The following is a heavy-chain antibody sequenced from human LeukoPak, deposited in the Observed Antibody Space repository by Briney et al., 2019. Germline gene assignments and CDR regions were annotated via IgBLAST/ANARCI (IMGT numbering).Heavy chain of an antibody. Sequence: GGSLRLSCAASGFTFSSYSMNWVRQAPGKGLEWVSSISSSSSYIYYADSVKGRFTISRDNAKNSLYLQMNSLRAEDTAVYYCATAAAEILWFGELLSYWGQGTLVTVSS. D-gene: IGHD3-10*01. CDR3: ATAAAEILWFGELLSY. J-gene: IGHJ4*02. CDR1: GFTFSSYS. V-gene: IGHV3-21*01. CDR2: ISSSSSYI.